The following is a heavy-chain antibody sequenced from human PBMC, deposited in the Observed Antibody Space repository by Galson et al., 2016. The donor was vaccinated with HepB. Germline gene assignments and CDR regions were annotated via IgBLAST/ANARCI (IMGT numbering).Heavy chain of an antibody. Sequence: QSGAEVKKPGETLRISCKASGYTFTNYWISWVRQVSGKGLEYMGRIDLQDSYTDYSPSFKSHVTISGDTSINTVYLQWSSLKASDTAKYFCARIPTSGWYSDYWSQGTLVTVSS. CDR1: GYTFTNYW. CDR2: IDLQDSYT. J-gene: IGHJ4*02. CDR3: ARIPTSGWYSDY. D-gene: IGHD6-19*01. V-gene: IGHV5-10-1*01.